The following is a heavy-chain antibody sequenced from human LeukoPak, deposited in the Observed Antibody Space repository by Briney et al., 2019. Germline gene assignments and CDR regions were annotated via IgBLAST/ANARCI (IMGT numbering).Heavy chain of an antibody. D-gene: IGHD2-2*02. V-gene: IGHV4-30-2*01. CDR2: IYHSGST. CDR1: GGSISSGGYY. Sequence: PSQTLSLTCTVSGGSISSGGYYWSWIRQPPGKGLEWIGYIYHSGSTYYNPSLKSRVTISVDRSKNRFSLKLSSETAADTAVYYCARGGGPVPAAIQRWFDPWGQGTLVSVSS. CDR3: ARGGGPVPAAIQRWFDP. J-gene: IGHJ5*02.